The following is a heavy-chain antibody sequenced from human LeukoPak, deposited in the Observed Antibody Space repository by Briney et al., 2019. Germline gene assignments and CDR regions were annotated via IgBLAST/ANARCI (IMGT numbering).Heavy chain of an antibody. J-gene: IGHJ4*02. D-gene: IGHD2-2*01. Sequence: GGSLRLSCAASGFTFDDYAMHLVRQAPGKGLEWVSGLSRNSGTIAYAESVKGRFTISRDNAKNSLYLQMNNLRPEDTAFYYCAKGSYAPYYLDSWGQGTLVTVSS. CDR2: LSRNSGTI. V-gene: IGHV3-9*01. CDR3: AKGSYAPYYLDS. CDR1: GFTFDDYA.